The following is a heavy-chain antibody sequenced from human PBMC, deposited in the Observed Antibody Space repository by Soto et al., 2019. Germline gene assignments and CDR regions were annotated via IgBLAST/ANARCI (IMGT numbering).Heavy chain of an antibody. CDR1: GFTFSSYA. D-gene: IGHD3-16*02. J-gene: IGHJ4*02. Sequence: PGGSLRLTCAASGFTFSSYAMSWVRQAPGKGLEWVSAISGSGGSTYYADSVKGRFTISRDNSKNTLYLQMNSLRAEDTAVYYCGQGTTILPLLFDYWGQGTLVTVSS. CDR3: GQGTTILPLLFDY. CDR2: ISGSGGST. V-gene: IGHV3-23*01.